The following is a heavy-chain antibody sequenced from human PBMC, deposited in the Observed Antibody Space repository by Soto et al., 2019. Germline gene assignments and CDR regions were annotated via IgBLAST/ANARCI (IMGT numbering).Heavy chain of an antibody. CDR1: GFTFSSYA. D-gene: IGHD3-22*01. V-gene: IGHV3-23*01. J-gene: IGHJ4*02. CDR3: AKVMGPGGGYQYYFDY. Sequence: EVQLLESGGGLVQPGGSLRLSCAASGFTFSSYAMSWVRQAPGKGLEWVSAISGSGASTYYADSVKGRLTISRDNSKNTLYLQMNSLRAEDTAVYYCAKVMGPGGGYQYYFDYWGQGTLVTVSS. CDR2: ISGSGAST.